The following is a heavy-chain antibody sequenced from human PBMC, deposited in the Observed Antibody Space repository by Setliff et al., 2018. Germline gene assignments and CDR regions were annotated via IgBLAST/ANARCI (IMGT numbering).Heavy chain of an antibody. CDR1: GDSISSYF. D-gene: IGHD3-22*01. V-gene: IGHV4-4*07. Sequence: PSETLSLTCSVSGDSISSYFWTWIRQPAGKGLEWIGRFYISGTTTYNPSLKSRVTMSADTSKNQFSLKLSSVTAADTAVYYCARGSVPYDNSGFDYWGQGTLVTVSS. J-gene: IGHJ4*01. CDR3: ARGSVPYDNSGFDY. CDR2: FYISGTT.